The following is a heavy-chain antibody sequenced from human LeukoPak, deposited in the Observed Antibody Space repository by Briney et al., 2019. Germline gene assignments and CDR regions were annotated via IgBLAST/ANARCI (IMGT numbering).Heavy chain of an antibody. CDR1: GGSFSGYY. D-gene: IGHD3-3*01. V-gene: IGHV4-34*01. J-gene: IGHJ4*02. CDR2: INHSGST. Sequence: PSETLSLTCAVYGGSFSGYYWSWIRQPPGKGLEWIGEINHSGSTNYNPSLKSRVTISVDTSKNQFSLKLSSVTAADTAVYYCARGHDFWSGAYYFDYWGQGTPVTVSS. CDR3: ARGHDFWSGAYYFDY.